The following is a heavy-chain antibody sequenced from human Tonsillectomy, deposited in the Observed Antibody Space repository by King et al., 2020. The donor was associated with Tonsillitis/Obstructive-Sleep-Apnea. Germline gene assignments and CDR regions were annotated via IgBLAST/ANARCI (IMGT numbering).Heavy chain of an antibody. V-gene: IGHV4-59*08. CDR3: ARHELRSGWYETNFDY. CDR1: GGSISSYY. CDR2: IYYSGST. D-gene: IGHD6-19*01. Sequence: VQLQESGPGLVKPSETLSLTCTVSGGSISSYYWSWIRQPPGKGLEWIGYIYYSGSTNYNPSLKSRVTISVDTSKNQFSLKLSSVTAADTAVYYCARHELRSGWYETNFDYWGQGTLVTVSS. J-gene: IGHJ4*02.